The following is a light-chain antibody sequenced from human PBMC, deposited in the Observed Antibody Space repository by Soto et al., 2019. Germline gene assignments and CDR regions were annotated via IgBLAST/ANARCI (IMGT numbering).Light chain of an antibody. V-gene: IGLV7-46*01. J-gene: IGLJ3*02. Sequence: QAVVTQEPSLTVSPGGTVSLTCGSSTGAVTSEHYAYWFQQKPGQAPRTLIYNTNNKQSWTPARFSGSLLGGKAALTLSGAQPEDEAEYYCLLSYSGPRVFGGGTKVT. CDR1: TGAVTSEHY. CDR2: NTN. CDR3: LLSYSGPRV.